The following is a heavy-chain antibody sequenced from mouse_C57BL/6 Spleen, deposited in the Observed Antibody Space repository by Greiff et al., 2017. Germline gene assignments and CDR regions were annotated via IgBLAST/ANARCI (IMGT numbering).Heavy chain of an antibody. CDR1: GFTFSDYG. CDR3: ARPSQAWFAY. V-gene: IGHV5-17*01. CDR2: ISSGSSTN. D-gene: IGHD6-1*01. J-gene: IGHJ3*01. Sequence: DVMLVESGGGLVKPGGSLKLSCAASGFTFSDYGMHWVRQAPEKGLEWVAYISSGSSTNYYADTVKGRFTISRDNAKNTLFLQMTSLRSEDTAMYYCARPSQAWFAYWGQGTLVTVSA.